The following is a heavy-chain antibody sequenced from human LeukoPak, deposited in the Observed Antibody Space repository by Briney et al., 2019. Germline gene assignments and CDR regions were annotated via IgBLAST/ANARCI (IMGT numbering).Heavy chain of an antibody. CDR1: GFTFSSYS. CDR3: ARSRDGYNFNWYFDL. V-gene: IGHV3-21*04. J-gene: IGHJ2*01. D-gene: IGHD5-24*01. CDR2: ISSSSSYI. Sequence: PGGSLRLSCAASGFTFSSYSMNWVRQAPGKGLEWVSSISSSSSYIYYADSVKGRFTISRHNSQNTLYLQMNSLRAEDSAVYFCARSRDGYNFNWYFDLWGRGTLVTVSS.